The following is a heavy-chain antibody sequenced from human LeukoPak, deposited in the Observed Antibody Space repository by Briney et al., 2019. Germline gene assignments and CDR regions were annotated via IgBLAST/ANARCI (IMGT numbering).Heavy chain of an antibody. CDR2: IIPIFGTA. D-gene: IGHD3-22*01. CDR1: GGTFSSYA. Sequence: ASVKVSCKASGGTFSSYAISWVRQAPGQGLEWMGGIIPIFGTANYAQKFQGRVTITADESTSTAYMELSSLRSEDTAVYYCARGDHAGGVSYYDRERPRYYFDYWGQGTLVTVSS. V-gene: IGHV1-69*01. J-gene: IGHJ4*02. CDR3: ARGDHAGGVSYYDRERPRYYFDY.